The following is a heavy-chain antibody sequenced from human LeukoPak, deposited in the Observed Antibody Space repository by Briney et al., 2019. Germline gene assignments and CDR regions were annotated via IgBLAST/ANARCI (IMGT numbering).Heavy chain of an antibody. Sequence: GGSLRLSRAASGFTFSSYGMHWVRQAPGKGLEWVAFIRYDGSNKYYADSVKGRFTISRDNSKNTLYLQMNSLRAEDTAVYYCAKDTFHYYYGSGSYPDYWGQGTLVTVSS. J-gene: IGHJ4*02. CDR3: AKDTFHYYYGSGSYPDY. CDR2: IRYDGSNK. D-gene: IGHD3-10*01. CDR1: GFTFSSYG. V-gene: IGHV3-30*02.